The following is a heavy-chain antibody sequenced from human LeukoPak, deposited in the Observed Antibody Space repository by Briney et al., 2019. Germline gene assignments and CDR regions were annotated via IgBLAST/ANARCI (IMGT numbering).Heavy chain of an antibody. V-gene: IGHV3-11*01. CDR2: ISSSGSTI. CDR1: GSTFSDYY. Sequence: GGSPRLSCAASGSTFSDYYMSWIRQAPGKGLEWVSYISSSGSTIYYADSVKGRFTISRDNAKNSLYLQMNSLRAEDTAVYYCARLGYYYYMDVWGKGTTVTVSS. J-gene: IGHJ6*03. CDR3: ARLGYYYYMDV.